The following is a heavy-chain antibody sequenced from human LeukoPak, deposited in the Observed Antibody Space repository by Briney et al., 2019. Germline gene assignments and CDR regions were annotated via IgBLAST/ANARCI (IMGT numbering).Heavy chain of an antibody. CDR1: GFTFSSYS. CDR3: ARDVAGTTLGGHDY. Sequence: PGGSLRLSCAASGFTFSSYSMNWVRQAPGKGLEWVSSISSSSSYIYYADSEKGRFTISRDNAKNSLYLQMNSLRAEDTAVYYCARDVAGTTLGGHDYWGQGTLVTVSS. V-gene: IGHV3-21*01. D-gene: IGHD1-7*01. J-gene: IGHJ4*02. CDR2: ISSSSSYI.